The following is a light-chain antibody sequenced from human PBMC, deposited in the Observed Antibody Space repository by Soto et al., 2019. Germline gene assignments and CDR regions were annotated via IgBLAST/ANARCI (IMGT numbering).Light chain of an antibody. V-gene: IGKV3-11*01. CDR2: DAS. J-gene: IGKJ1*01. CDR3: QQYNNWPPWT. CDR1: QSVGSY. Sequence: EIVLIQSPATLSLSPGERATLSCRASQSVGSYLAWYQHKPGQAPRLLISDASNRATGIPAMFSGSGSETDFTLTISSLEPEDSAVYYCQQYNNWPPWTFGQGTKVDI.